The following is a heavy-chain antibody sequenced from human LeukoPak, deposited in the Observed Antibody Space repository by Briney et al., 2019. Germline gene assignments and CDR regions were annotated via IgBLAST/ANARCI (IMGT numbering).Heavy chain of an antibody. CDR1: GFTFSSYG. V-gene: IGHV3-30*18. CDR2: ISYDGSNK. Sequence: GRSLRLSCAASGFTFSSYGMHWVRQAPGKGLEWVAVISYDGSNKYYADSVKGRFTISRDNSKNTLYLQMNSLRAEDTAVYYCAKEGSRRGFGGYYFDYWGQETLVTVSS. D-gene: IGHD3-10*01. CDR3: AKEGSRRGFGGYYFDY. J-gene: IGHJ4*02.